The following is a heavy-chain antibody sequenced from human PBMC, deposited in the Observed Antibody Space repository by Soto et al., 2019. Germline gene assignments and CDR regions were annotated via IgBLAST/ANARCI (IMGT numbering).Heavy chain of an antibody. D-gene: IGHD3-16*01. CDR2: MNPNSGNT. J-gene: IGHJ6*02. Sequence: ASVKVSCKACGYTFTSYYINWVRQATGQGLEWMGWMNPNSGNTGYAQKFQGRVTMTRNTSISTAYMELSSLRSEDTAVYYCAREGEPGELDYYYYGMDVWGQGTTVTVSS. CDR3: AREGEPGELDYYYYGMDV. CDR1: GYTFTSYY. V-gene: IGHV1-8*01.